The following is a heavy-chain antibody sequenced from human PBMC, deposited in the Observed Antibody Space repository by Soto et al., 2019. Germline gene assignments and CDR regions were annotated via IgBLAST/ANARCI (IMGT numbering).Heavy chain of an antibody. V-gene: IGHV3-7*01. CDR2: IKPDGSDT. Sequence: PGGSLRLSCVVSGIPFIDAWMNWVRQAPGKGLEFLATIKPDGSDTYYVDSVKGRFTISRDNAKNSLSLQMNSLRAEDTALYYCATDLNWSGTWGQGTMVTVSS. D-gene: IGHD3-3*01. CDR3: ATDLNWSGT. CDR1: GIPFIDAW. J-gene: IGHJ3*01.